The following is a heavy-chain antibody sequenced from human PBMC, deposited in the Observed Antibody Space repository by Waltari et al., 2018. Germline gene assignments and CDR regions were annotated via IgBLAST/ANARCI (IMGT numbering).Heavy chain of an antibody. CDR2: ISSSSSYI. Sequence: EVQLVESGGGLVKPGGSLRLSCAASGFTFSSYSMTWVRQAPGKGLEWVSSISSSSSYIYYADSVKGRFTISRDNAKNSLYLQMNSLRAEDTAVYYCASIHHLQLPPLGYMDVWGKGTTVTVSS. CDR3: ASIHHLQLPPLGYMDV. D-gene: IGHD5-18*01. V-gene: IGHV3-21*01. CDR1: GFTFSSYS. J-gene: IGHJ6*03.